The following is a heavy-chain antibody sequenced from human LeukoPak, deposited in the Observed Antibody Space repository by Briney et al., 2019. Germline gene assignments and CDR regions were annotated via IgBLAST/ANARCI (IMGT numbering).Heavy chain of an antibody. CDR2: IIQSFGAP. Sequence: SVKVSCKASGGTFSSYTFTWVRQAPGQGLEWMGRIIQSFGAPNYAQQFQGRVTITTDESTSTVYMALSSLTSQDTAVYYCAGELGFGLPAFWGKGTLSPSPQ. J-gene: IGHJ4*02. D-gene: IGHD3-10*01. V-gene: IGHV1-69*05. CDR1: GGTFSSYT. CDR3: AGELGFGLPAF.